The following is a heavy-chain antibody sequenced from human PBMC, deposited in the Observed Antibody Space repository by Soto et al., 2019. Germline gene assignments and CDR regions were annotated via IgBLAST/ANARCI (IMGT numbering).Heavy chain of an antibody. CDR2: INPNSGGT. V-gene: IGHV1-2*04. D-gene: IGHD2-15*01. CDR1: GYTFTGYY. Sequence: ASVKVSCKASGYTFTGYYMHWVRQAPGQGLEWMGWINPNSGGTNYAQKFQGWVTMTRDTSISTAYMELSRLRSDDTAVYYCARDGVARVAATDYYYYGMDVWGQGTTVTVSS. J-gene: IGHJ6*02. CDR3: ARDGVARVAATDYYYYGMDV.